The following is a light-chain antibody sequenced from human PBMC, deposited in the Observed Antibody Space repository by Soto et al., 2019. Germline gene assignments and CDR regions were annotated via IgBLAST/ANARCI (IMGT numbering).Light chain of an antibody. J-gene: IGKJ5*01. V-gene: IGKV3-15*01. CDR1: QSISDT. CDR2: GAS. Sequence: EIVMTHSPATLSVSPWGIATLSCRASQSISDTLAWYQQKPGQAPRLLIYGASVRATGVPARFSGSGSGTYFTPTITSLQSEDFAIYYCQHYSNSPSMYTFGQGTRLEI. CDR3: QHYSNSPSMYT.